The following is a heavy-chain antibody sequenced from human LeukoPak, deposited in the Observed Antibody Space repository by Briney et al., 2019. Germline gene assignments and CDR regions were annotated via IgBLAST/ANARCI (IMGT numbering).Heavy chain of an antibody. J-gene: IGHJ4*02. CDR2: TSSSGSSI. Sequence: GGSLRLSCAASGFTFSSYSMNWVRQAPGKGLEGVSSTSSSGSSIYDADSVKGRFTISRDNAKNSLYLQMNSLRAEDTGVYYCARDPPYGAKLFDSWGQGTLVTVSS. CDR1: GFTFSSYS. V-gene: IGHV3-21*01. CDR3: ARDPPYGAKLFDS. D-gene: IGHD4-17*01.